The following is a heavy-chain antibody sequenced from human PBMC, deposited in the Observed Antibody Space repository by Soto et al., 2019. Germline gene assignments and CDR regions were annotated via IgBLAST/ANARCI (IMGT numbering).Heavy chain of an antibody. V-gene: IGHV4-34*01. D-gene: IGHD3-10*01. CDR2: INHSGST. CDR1: GGSFSGYY. CDR3: ASLQGRVYYYGSDPVGY. J-gene: IGHJ4*02. Sequence: QVQLQQWGAGLLKPSETLSLTCAVYGGSFSGYYWSWIRQPPGKGLEWIGEINHSGSTNYNPSLKSRVTISVDTSKNQFSLKLSSVTAADTAVYYCASLQGRVYYYGSDPVGYWGQGTLVTVSS.